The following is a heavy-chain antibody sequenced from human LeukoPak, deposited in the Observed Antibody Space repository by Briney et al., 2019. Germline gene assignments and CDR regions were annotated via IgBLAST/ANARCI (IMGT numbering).Heavy chain of an antibody. J-gene: IGHJ6*03. CDR1: GYTFTSYG. CDR2: ISAYNGNT. D-gene: IGHD3-3*01. CDR3: ARGVDDFWSGYIYYYYYMDV. Sequence: ASVKVSCKASGYTFTSYGISWVRQAPGQGLEWMGWISAYNGNTNYAQKLQGRVTMTTDTSTSTDYMELRSLRSDDTAVYYCARGVDDFWSGYIYYYYYMDVWGKGTTVTVSS. V-gene: IGHV1-18*01.